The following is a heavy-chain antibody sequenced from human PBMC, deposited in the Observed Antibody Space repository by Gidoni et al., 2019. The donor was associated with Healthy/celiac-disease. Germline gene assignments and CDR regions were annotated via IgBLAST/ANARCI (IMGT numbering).Heavy chain of an antibody. CDR1: GYTFTRYG. V-gene: IGHV1-18*01. J-gene: IGHJ2*01. Sequence: QVQLVQSGAEVKKPGASVKVSCKASGYTFTRYGTSWVRQAPGQGHEWMGWISAYNGNTNYAQKLQGRVTMTTDTSTSTAYMGLRSLRSDDTAVYYCARGNYYDSSGYYAWYFDLWGRGTLVTVSS. CDR3: ARGNYYDSSGYYAWYFDL. D-gene: IGHD3-22*01. CDR2: ISAYNGNT.